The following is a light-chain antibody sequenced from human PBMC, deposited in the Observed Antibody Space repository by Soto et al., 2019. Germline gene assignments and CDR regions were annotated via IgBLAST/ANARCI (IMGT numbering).Light chain of an antibody. CDR1: SSNVAINP. V-gene: IGLV1-44*01. CDR3: EAWDETLDGLYV. CDR2: ETD. J-gene: IGLJ1*01. Sequence: QAVVTQPPSVSGTPGQRVTISCSGSSSNVAINPVNWYQHLPGAAPRLLIYETDRRSSGVPDRFSASQSGTSASLAISGLTSEDEADYYCEAWDETLDGLYVFGTGTKLTVL.